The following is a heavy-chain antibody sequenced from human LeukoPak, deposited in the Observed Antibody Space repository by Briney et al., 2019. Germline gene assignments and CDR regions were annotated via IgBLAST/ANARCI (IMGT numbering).Heavy chain of an antibody. D-gene: IGHD3-10*01. Sequence: QTGGSLRLSCVVSGFSFSRYRMSWVRQAPGKGLEWVANIKEDGSEKYYVDSVKGRFTISRDNAKNSLYLQMNSLRAEDTAVYYCARDGLGGFDYWGQGTLVTVSS. CDR3: ARDGLGGFDY. V-gene: IGHV3-7*03. J-gene: IGHJ4*02. CDR1: GFSFSRYR. CDR2: IKEDGSEK.